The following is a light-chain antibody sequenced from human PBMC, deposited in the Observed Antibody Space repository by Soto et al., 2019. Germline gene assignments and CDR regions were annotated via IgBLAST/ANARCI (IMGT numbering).Light chain of an antibody. CDR1: QTISSW. V-gene: IGKV1-5*03. CDR3: QHYNSYSEA. J-gene: IGKJ1*01. Sequence: DIQMTQSPSTLSASVGDRVTITCRAGQTISSWLAWYQQKPRKAPKLLIYKASTLKSGVPSRFSGSGSGTEFTLTISSLQPDDFATYYCQHYNSYSEAFGQGTKVDIK. CDR2: KAS.